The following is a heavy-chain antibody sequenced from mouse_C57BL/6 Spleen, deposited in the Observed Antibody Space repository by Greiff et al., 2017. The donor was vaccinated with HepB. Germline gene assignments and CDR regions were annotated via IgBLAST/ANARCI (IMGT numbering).Heavy chain of an antibody. CDR1: GFTFSSYA. J-gene: IGHJ2*01. Sequence: EVKLMESGGGLVKPGGSLKLSCAASGFTFSSYAMSWVRQTPEKRLEWVATISDGGSYTYYPDNVKGRFTISRDNAKNNLYLQMSHLKSEDTAMYYCARDHYGSSVDYWGQGTTLTVSS. CDR2: ISDGGSYT. V-gene: IGHV5-4*01. D-gene: IGHD1-1*01. CDR3: ARDHYGSSVDY.